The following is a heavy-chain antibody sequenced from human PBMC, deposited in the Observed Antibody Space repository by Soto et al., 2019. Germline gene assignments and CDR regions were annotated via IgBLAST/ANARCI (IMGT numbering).Heavy chain of an antibody. J-gene: IGHJ5*02. V-gene: IGHV3-9*01. Sequence: LRLSCAASGFTFDDYAMHWVRQAPVKGLEWVSGISWNSGSIGYADSVKGRFTISRDNAKNSLYLQMNSLRAEDTALYYCAKGVDSGWYRNWFDPWGQGTLVTVSS. D-gene: IGHD6-19*01. CDR2: ISWNSGSI. CDR1: GFTFDDYA. CDR3: AKGVDSGWYRNWFDP.